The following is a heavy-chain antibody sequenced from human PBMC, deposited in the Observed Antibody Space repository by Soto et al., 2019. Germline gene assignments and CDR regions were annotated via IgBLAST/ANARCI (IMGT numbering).Heavy chain of an antibody. J-gene: IGHJ4*02. CDR1: GFTFSDHY. V-gene: IGHV3-72*01. Sequence: EVQLVESGGDLVQPGGSLRLSCSVSGFTFSDHYMDWVRQAPGKGLEWVGRSRNKANSYTTEYAASVKGRFNISRDDSKNSLYLQMNSLQTEDTVVYYCAMAARDPREFDYWGQGTLVTVSS. D-gene: IGHD5-12*01. CDR3: AMAARDPREFDY. CDR2: SRNKANSYTT.